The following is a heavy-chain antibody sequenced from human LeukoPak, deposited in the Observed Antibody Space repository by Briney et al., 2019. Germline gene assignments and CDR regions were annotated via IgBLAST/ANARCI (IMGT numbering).Heavy chain of an antibody. Sequence: GGSLRLSCAGSGFTFSSYVMSWVRQAPGKGLEWVSVISGSGVNTDYADSVKGRFTISRDNSKNTLYLQMNSLRAEDTAVYYCAKSNGYGLVDIWGQGTMVTVSS. J-gene: IGHJ3*02. CDR3: AKSNGYGLVDI. D-gene: IGHD3-10*01. CDR1: GFTFSSYV. V-gene: IGHV3-23*01. CDR2: ISGSGVNT.